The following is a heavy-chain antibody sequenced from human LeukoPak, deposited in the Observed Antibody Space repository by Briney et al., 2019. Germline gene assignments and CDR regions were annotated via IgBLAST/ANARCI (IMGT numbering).Heavy chain of an antibody. D-gene: IGHD4-17*01. V-gene: IGHV3-21*01. CDR3: ARGPTVTTLGWYDP. J-gene: IGHJ5*02. Sequence: GGSLRLSCAASGFTFSSYAMSWVRQAPGKGLEWVSSISTRGTYIFHADSVKGRFTISRDNVKNSLSLQMNSLRAEDTAVYYCARGPTVTTLGWYDPWGQGTLVTVSS. CDR1: GFTFSSYA. CDR2: ISTRGTYI.